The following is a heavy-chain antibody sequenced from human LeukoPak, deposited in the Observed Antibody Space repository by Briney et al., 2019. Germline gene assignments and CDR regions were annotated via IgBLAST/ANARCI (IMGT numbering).Heavy chain of an antibody. CDR2: IKQDGSEK. CDR3: ARLGCSSTSCPLGDWFDP. V-gene: IGHV3-7*01. Sequence: GGSLRLSCAASGFTFSSYWMNWVRQAPGKGLEWVANIKQDGSEKYYVDSVKGRFTISRDNAKISLYLQMNSLRAEDTAVYYCARLGCSSTSCPLGDWFDPWGQGTLVTVSS. CDR1: GFTFSSYW. J-gene: IGHJ5*02. D-gene: IGHD2-2*01.